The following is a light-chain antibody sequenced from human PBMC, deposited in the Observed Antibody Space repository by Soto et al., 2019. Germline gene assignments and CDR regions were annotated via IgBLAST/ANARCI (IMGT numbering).Light chain of an antibody. CDR3: QQSTNWPLT. J-gene: IGKJ1*01. V-gene: IGKV3-11*01. CDR2: DAS. CDR1: QSVRSY. Sequence: DIVLTQSPATLSLSPGERATLSCRASQSVRSYLAWYQQKAGQAPRLLIYDASNRATGIPARFSGSGSGTDFTLTISSLEPEDFAVYYCQQSTNWPLTFGQGTKVDIK.